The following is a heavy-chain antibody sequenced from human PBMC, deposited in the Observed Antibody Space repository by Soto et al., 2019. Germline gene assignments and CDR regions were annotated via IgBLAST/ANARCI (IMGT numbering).Heavy chain of an antibody. D-gene: IGHD1-1*01. J-gene: IGHJ4*02. CDR1: GYTFTTYG. CDR2: ISAYSGNT. CDR3: ARGRYGDY. V-gene: IGHV1-18*01. Sequence: QVQLVQSGAEVKKPGASVKVSCKASGYTFTTYGISWVRQAPGQGLEWVGWISAYSGNTKYAQKLQGRVTVTTDTSKSSAYMELSSLSSDATAVYYCARGRYGDYWGQGTVVTTSS.